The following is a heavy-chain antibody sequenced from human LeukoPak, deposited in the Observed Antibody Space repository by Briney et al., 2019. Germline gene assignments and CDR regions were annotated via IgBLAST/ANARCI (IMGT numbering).Heavy chain of an antibody. CDR3: AKEELAYCGGDCSADY. J-gene: IGHJ4*02. Sequence: PGGSLRLSCAASGFTVSSNYMSWVRQGPGKGLECVSVISNDGDTYYADSVKGRFTISRDNSKNTLYLQMNSLRAEDTAVYYCAKEELAYCGGDCSADYWGQGTLVTVSS. CDR1: GFTVSSNY. V-gene: IGHV3-53*01. CDR2: ISNDGDT. D-gene: IGHD2-21*02.